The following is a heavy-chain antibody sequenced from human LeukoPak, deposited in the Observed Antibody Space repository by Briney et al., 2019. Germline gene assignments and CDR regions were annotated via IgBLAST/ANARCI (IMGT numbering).Heavy chain of an antibody. CDR2: IWYDGSNK. J-gene: IGHJ4*02. V-gene: IGHV3-33*08. CDR3: AREGPDGYNFVGISFDY. CDR1: GFTFSSYG. Sequence: PGRSLRLSCAASGFTFSSYGMHWVRQAPGKGLEWVAVIWYDGSNKYYADSVKGRFTISRDNSKNTLYLQMNSLRAEDTAVYYCAREGPDGYNFVGISFDYWGQGTLVTVSS. D-gene: IGHD5-24*01.